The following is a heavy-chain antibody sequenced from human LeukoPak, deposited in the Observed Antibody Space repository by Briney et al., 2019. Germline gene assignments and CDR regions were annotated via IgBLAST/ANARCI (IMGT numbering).Heavy chain of an antibody. Sequence: PGRSLRLSCAASGFTFSSYAMHWVRQAPGKGLEGVAVISYDGRNKYYAEPVKGRFTIYRDNCKNTMYLQMNSLRAEDTAVYYCAREHRRWYYDYWGQGTLVTVSS. D-gene: IGHD4-23*01. V-gene: IGHV3-30*04. CDR2: ISYDGRNK. J-gene: IGHJ4*02. CDR3: AREHRRWYYDY. CDR1: GFTFSSYA.